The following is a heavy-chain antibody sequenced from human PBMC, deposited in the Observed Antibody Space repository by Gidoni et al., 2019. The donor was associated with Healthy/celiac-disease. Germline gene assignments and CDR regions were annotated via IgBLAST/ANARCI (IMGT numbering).Heavy chain of an antibody. Sequence: QVQLQQWGAGLLKPSETLSLTCAVYGGSFSGYYWSWIRQPPGKGLEWIGEINHSGSTNYNPSLKSRVTISVDTSKNQFSLKLSSVTAADTAVYYCARRAVVVTARAFDYWGQGTLVTVSS. CDR2: INHSGST. CDR1: GGSFSGYY. D-gene: IGHD2-21*02. V-gene: IGHV4-34*01. CDR3: ARRAVVVTARAFDY. J-gene: IGHJ4*02.